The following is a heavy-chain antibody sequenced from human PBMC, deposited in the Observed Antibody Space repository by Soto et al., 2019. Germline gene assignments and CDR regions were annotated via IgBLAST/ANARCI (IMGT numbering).Heavy chain of an antibody. Sequence: GGSLRLSCAASGFTFSSYGMHWVRQAPGKGLEWVAVISYDGSNKYYADSVKGRFTISRDNSKNTLYLQMNSLRAEDTAVYYCASTTVTIHAYYFDYWGQGTLVTVSS. D-gene: IGHD4-17*01. J-gene: IGHJ4*02. CDR2: ISYDGSNK. V-gene: IGHV3-30*03. CDR3: ASTTVTIHAYYFDY. CDR1: GFTFSSYG.